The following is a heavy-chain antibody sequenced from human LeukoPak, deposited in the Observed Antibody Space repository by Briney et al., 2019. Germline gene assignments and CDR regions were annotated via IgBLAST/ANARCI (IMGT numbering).Heavy chain of an antibody. CDR1: GFTFSRHT. CDR2: ISSSSSYI. Sequence: GGSLRLSCAASGFTFSRHTMNWVRQAPGKGLEWVSSISSSSSYIYYADSVKGRFTISRDSANLYLQMHSLRAEDTATYYCAREYDSKGRFDYWGQGTLVTISS. V-gene: IGHV3-21*01. J-gene: IGHJ4*02. D-gene: IGHD1-26*01. CDR3: AREYDSKGRFDY.